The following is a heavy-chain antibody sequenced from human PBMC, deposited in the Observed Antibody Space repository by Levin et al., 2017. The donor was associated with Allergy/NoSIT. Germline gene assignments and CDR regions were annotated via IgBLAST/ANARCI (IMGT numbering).Heavy chain of an antibody. CDR2: IYYSGST. Sequence: PSETLSLTCTVSGGSISSGDYYWSWIRQPPGKGLEWIGYIYYSGSTYYNPSLKSRVTISVDTSKNQFSLKLSSVTAADTAVYYCARGSGVVSHFDYWGQGTLVTVSS. J-gene: IGHJ4*02. CDR1: GGSISSGDYY. CDR3: ARGSGVVSHFDY. V-gene: IGHV4-30-4*01. D-gene: IGHD2-21*01.